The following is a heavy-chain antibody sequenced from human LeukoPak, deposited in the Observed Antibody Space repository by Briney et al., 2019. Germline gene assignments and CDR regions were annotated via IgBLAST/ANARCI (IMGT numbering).Heavy chain of an antibody. CDR3: ATIAAALDAFDI. D-gene: IGHD6-13*01. Sequence: GGSLRLSCAASGFTFSSYAMSWVRQAPGKGLEWVSAISGSGSSTYYADSVKGRFTISSDDFKDTLYLQMNSLRAEDTAVYYCATIAAALDAFDIWGQGTMVTVSS. CDR2: ISGSGSST. CDR1: GFTFSSYA. J-gene: IGHJ3*02. V-gene: IGHV3-23*01.